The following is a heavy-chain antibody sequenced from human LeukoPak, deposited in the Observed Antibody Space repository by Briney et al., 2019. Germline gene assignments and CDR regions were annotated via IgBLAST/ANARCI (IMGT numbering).Heavy chain of an antibody. CDR3: ARETYNGRYYYFDY. J-gene: IGHJ4*02. Sequence: ASVKVSCKASGYSFTSNYIHWVRQAPGQGLEWMGRINPKSGGTNHAQKFQGRVTMTRDTSISTAYMELSSLRSDDTAVYFCARETYNGRYYYFDYWGQGTLVTVSS. CDR2: INPKSGGT. CDR1: GYSFTSNY. V-gene: IGHV1-2*06. D-gene: IGHD1-26*01.